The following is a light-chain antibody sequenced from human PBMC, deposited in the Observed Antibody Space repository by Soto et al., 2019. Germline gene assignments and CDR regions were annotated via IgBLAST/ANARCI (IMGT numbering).Light chain of an antibody. V-gene: IGLV2-8*01. CDR2: EVS. CDR1: SSDIGDYNY. CDR3: SSYAGSNNYV. J-gene: IGLJ1*01. Sequence: QSALTQPPSASGSPGQSVTISCTGTSSDIGDYNYVAWYQQHPGKAPKLMIYEVSKRPSGVPDRFSGSKSGNTASQTVSGLQAEDEADYYCSSYAGSNNYVFGTGTKLTVL.